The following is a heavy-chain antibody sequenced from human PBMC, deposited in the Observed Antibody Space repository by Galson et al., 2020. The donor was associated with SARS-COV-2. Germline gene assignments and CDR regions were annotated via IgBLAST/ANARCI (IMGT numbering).Heavy chain of an antibody. Sequence: GESLKISCAASGFTVSSNYMSWVRQAPGKGLEWVSVIYSGGSTYYADSVKGRFTISRDNSKNTLYLQMNSLRAEDTAVYYCARDLMEPGSLDYWGQGTLVTVSS. CDR1: GFTVSSNY. CDR2: IYSGGST. D-gene: IGHD2-15*01. J-gene: IGHJ4*02. V-gene: IGHV3-66*01. CDR3: ARDLMEPGSLDY.